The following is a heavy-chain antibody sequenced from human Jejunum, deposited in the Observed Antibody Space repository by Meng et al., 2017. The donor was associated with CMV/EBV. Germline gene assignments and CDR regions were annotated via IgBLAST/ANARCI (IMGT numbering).Heavy chain of an antibody. D-gene: IGHD6-19*01. V-gene: IGHV1-18*01. CDR1: TFTDHF. CDR2: TSAYNGNT. Sequence: TFTDHFIYWVRQAPGQGLEWMGWTSAYNGNTDYAQKFLDRVTMTTDTTTNTAYMELRSLRSDDTAVYYCARVGSTGWFRAYYFDSWGQGTLVTVSS. CDR3: ARVGSTGWFRAYYFDS. J-gene: IGHJ4*02.